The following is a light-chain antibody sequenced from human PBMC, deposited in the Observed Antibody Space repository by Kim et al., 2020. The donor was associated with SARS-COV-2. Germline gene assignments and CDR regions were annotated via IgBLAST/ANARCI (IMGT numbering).Light chain of an antibody. V-gene: IGLV3-19*01. CDR2: GKN. J-gene: IGLJ2*01. CDR3: NSRDSSGNL. Sequence: SVAMGKRVRITCQRDSLRSYYASWYQQRPGQAPVVVIYGKNNRPSGIPDRFSASSSGNTASLTITEAQAEDEADYYCNSRDSSGNLFGGGTQLTVL. CDR1: SLRSYY.